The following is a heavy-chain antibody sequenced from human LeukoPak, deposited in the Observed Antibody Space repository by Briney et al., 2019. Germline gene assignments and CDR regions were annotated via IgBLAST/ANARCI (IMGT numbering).Heavy chain of an antibody. D-gene: IGHD4-17*01. CDR1: GGSISSGGYS. CDR3: ARGRLTTVTTFDWFDP. J-gene: IGHJ5*02. CDR2: IYYSGST. Sequence: SETLSLTCAVSGGSISSGGYSWSWLRQPPGTGLEWVGYIYYSGSTYYNPSLKSRVTISVDTSKNQFSLKLSSVTAADTAVYYCARGRLTTVTTFDWFDPWGQGTLVTASS. V-gene: IGHV4-30-4*07.